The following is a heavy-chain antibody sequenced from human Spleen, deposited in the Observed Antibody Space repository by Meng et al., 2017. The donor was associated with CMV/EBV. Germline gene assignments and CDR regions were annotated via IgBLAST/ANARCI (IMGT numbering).Heavy chain of an antibody. CDR2: ISSSSSTL. J-gene: IGHJ5*02. CDR3: ARDLGSVPSHIREDES. D-gene: IGHD2-2*01. CDR1: GFTFSTFS. Sequence: GGSLRLSCVASGFTFSTFSMNWVRQPPGKGLEWVSYISSSSSTLYYADSVKGRFTISRDNAKKSLSLQMNSLRVEDTAIYYCARDLGSVPSHIREDESWGQGTLVTVSS. V-gene: IGHV3-48*04.